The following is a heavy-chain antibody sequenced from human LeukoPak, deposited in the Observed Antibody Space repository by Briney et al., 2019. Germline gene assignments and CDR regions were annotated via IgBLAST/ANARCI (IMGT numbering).Heavy chain of an antibody. CDR3: ARAPGIAAAGTHFDF. V-gene: IGHV4-59*01. Sequence: PSETLSLTCTVSGDSINSYYWSWIRQPAGKGLEWIGYIYYSGSAKYNPSLKSRVTISVDTSKNQFSLKLSSVTAGDTAVYYCARAPGIAAAGTHFDFWGQGTLVTVSS. CDR1: GDSINSYY. CDR2: IYYSGSA. D-gene: IGHD6-13*01. J-gene: IGHJ4*02.